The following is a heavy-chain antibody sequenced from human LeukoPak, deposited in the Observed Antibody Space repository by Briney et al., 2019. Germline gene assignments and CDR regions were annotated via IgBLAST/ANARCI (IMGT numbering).Heavy chain of an antibody. CDR2: ISNSGGST. J-gene: IGHJ4*02. Sequence: PGGSLRLSCAASAFTFSTYAMSWVRQAPGKGLEWVSGISNSGGSTPYADSVRGRFTISRDNSKNTLYLQMTSLRAEDTAVYYCAKDQGSGSEKYSWGYFDYWGQGTLVTVSS. CDR1: AFTFSTYA. D-gene: IGHD3-3*01. V-gene: IGHV3-23*01. CDR3: AKDQGSGSEKYSWGYFDY.